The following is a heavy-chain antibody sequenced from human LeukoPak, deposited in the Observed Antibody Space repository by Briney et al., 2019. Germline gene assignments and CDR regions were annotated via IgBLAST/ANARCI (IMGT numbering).Heavy chain of an antibody. V-gene: IGHV3-21*01. J-gene: IGHJ5*02. CDR2: ISASGGFT. Sequence: PGGSLRLSCAASGFTFSDYSMNWVRQAPGKGLEWVSSISASGGFTKYADSVNGRFTISRDNAKNSLYLHMNSLRAEDTAVYYCARVPSGSGSYLWWFDPWGQGTLVTVSS. CDR3: ARVPSGSGSYLWWFDP. CDR1: GFTFSDYS. D-gene: IGHD3-10*01.